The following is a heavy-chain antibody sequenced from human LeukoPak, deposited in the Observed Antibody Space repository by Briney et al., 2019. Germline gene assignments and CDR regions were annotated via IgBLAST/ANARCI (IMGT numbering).Heavy chain of an antibody. J-gene: IGHJ5*02. CDR2: IYTSGST. D-gene: IGHD6-13*01. CDR3: ARDFSVGKVEAAAGKGGFDP. V-gene: IGHV4-61*02. CDR1: GYSISSGSYY. Sequence: SETLSLTCTVSGYSISSGSYYWSWIRQPAGKGLEWIGRIYTSGSTNYNPSLKSRVTISVDTSKNQFSLKLSSVTAADTAVYYCARDFSVGKVEAAAGKGGFDPWGQGTLVTVSS.